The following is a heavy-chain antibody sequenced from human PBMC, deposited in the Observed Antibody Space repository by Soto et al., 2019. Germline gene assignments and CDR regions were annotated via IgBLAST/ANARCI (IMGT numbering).Heavy chain of an antibody. CDR2: INHSGLT. V-gene: IGHV4-59*08. D-gene: IGHD3-10*02. CDR1: GGSITSHY. J-gene: IGHJ6*02. CDR3: ARQVFGQLQGLVDV. Sequence: QVQLQESGPGLVKPSETLSLTCSVSGGSITSHYCSWFRQPPGKGLEWIGYINHSGLTSYNPSLKQRVTMSLDTSKNQVSLKVNSVTAADTALYYCARQVFGQLQGLVDVWGPGTTVSFSS.